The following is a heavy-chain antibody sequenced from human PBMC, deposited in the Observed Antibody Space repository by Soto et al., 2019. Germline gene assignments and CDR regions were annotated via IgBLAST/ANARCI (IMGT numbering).Heavy chain of an antibody. CDR2: FDPEDGET. V-gene: IGHV1-24*01. CDR1: GYTLTELS. CDR3: ASVLLWFGELFRFDY. J-gene: IGHJ4*02. Sequence: ASVKVSCKVSGYTLTELSMHWVRQAPGKGLEWMGGFDPEDGETIYAQKFQGRVTMTEDTSTDTAYMELSSLRCEDTAVYYCASVLLWFGELFRFDYWGQGTLVTVSS. D-gene: IGHD3-10*01.